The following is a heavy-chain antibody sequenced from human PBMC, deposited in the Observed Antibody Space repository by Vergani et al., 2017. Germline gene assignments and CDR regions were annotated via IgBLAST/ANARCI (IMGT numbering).Heavy chain of an antibody. CDR2: ICHTEDT. V-gene: IGHV4-4*03. CDR1: GDSISSTNC. J-gene: IGHJ4*02. D-gene: IGHD2-2*02. CDR3: ATIGYRRWGYYFDY. Sequence: QVQLQESGPGLVKPPGTLSLTCAVSGDSISSTNCWTWVRQPPGKGLEWIGEICHTEDTKYSPSLKSRVTVSVDESRNFFSLRLNSVTAADTAVYYCATIGYRRWGYYFDYWGQGIPVTVSS.